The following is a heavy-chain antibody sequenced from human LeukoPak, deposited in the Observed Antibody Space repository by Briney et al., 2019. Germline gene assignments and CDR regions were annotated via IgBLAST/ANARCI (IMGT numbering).Heavy chain of an antibody. V-gene: IGHV3-15*01. CDR2: IKSKTDGGTT. CDR1: EFSVGSNY. J-gene: IGHJ5*02. D-gene: IGHD4-17*01. Sequence: GGSLRLSCAASEFSVGSNYMTWVRQAPGKGLEWVGRIKSKTDGGTTDYAAPVKGRFTISRDDSKNTLYLQMNSLKTEDTAVYYCTTPSGHGDLVGSWGQGTLVTVSS. CDR3: TTPSGHGDLVGS.